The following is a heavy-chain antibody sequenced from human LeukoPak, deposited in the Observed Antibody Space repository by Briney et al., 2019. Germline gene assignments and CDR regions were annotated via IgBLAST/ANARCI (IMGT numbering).Heavy chain of an antibody. V-gene: IGHV4-34*01. CDR3: ARGRRGYSYGYVDY. Sequence: PSETLSLTCAVYGGSFSGYYWSWIRQPPGKGLEWIGEINHSGSTNYNPSLKSRVTISVDTSKNQFSLKLSSVTAADTAVYYCARGRRGYSYGYVDYWGQGTLVTVSS. CDR1: GGSFSGYY. J-gene: IGHJ4*02. CDR2: INHSGST. D-gene: IGHD5-18*01.